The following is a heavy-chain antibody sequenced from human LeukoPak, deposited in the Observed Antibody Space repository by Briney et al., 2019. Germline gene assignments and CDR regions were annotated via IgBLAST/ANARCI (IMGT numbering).Heavy chain of an antibody. V-gene: IGHV4-39*07. CDR2: IYYSGST. Sequence: TASETLSLTCTVSGGSISSSSYYWGWIRQPPGKGLEWIGSIYYSGSTYYNPSLKSRVTISVDTSKNQFSLKLSSVTAADTAVYYCARVVVVVPAAQQYYYYYYYMDVWGKGTTVTVSS. J-gene: IGHJ6*03. CDR3: ARVVVVVPAAQQYYYYYYYMDV. D-gene: IGHD2-2*01. CDR1: GGSISSSSYY.